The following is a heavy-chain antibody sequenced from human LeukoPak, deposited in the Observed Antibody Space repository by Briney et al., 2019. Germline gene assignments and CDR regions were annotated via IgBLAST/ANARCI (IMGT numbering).Heavy chain of an antibody. J-gene: IGHJ6*03. CDR2: ISSSGSTI. CDR3: ARGQDYSYYYYMDV. V-gene: IGHV3-11*04. CDR1: GFTFSDYY. Sequence: GGSLRLSCAASGFTFSDYYMSWIRQAPGKGLEWVSYISSSGSTIYYTDSVKGRFTVSRDNAKNSLYLQINSLRAEDTAVYYCARGQDYSYYYYMDVWGKGTTVTVSS.